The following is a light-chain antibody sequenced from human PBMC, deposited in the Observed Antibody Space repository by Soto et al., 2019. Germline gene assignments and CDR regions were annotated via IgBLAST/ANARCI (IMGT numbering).Light chain of an antibody. V-gene: IGLV2-8*01. CDR1: SSDVGGYNY. Sequence: QSALTQPPSASGSPGQSVTISCTGTSSDVGGYNYVSWYQQHPGKVPKLMIYEVTKRPSGVPDRFSGSKSGNTASLTVSGLQAEYEAEYYCRSYAGSNILVFGGGTKVTVL. J-gene: IGLJ3*02. CDR3: RSYAGSNILV. CDR2: EVT.